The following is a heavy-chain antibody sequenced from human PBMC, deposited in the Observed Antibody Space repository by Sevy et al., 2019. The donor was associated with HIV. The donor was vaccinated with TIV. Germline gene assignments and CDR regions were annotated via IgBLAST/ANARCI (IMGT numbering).Heavy chain of an antibody. V-gene: IGHV3-30*04. J-gene: IGHJ6*02. CDR1: GFTFSSYA. CDR2: ISYDGSNK. CDR3: ARGYGNGITIFGVVIIDYYGLDV. Sequence: GGSLRLSCAASGFTFSSYAMHWVRQAPGKGLEWVAVISYDGSNKYYADSVKGRFTISRDNSKNTLYLQMNSLRAEDTAVYYCARGYGNGITIFGVVIIDYYGLDVWGQGTTVTVSS. D-gene: IGHD3-3*01.